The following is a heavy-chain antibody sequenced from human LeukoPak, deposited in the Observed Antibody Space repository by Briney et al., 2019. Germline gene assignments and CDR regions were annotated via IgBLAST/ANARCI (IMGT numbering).Heavy chain of an antibody. CDR3: ARGSGYICSHDY. CDR1: GFTFSSYA. V-gene: IGHV3-30-3*01. D-gene: IGHD3-22*01. CDR2: ISYDGSNK. J-gene: IGHJ4*02. Sequence: PGGSLRLSCAASGFTFSSYAMHWVRQAPGKGLEWVAVISYDGSNKYYADSVKGRFTISRDNSKNTLYLQMNSLRAEDTAVYYCARGSGYICSHDYWGQGTLVTVSS.